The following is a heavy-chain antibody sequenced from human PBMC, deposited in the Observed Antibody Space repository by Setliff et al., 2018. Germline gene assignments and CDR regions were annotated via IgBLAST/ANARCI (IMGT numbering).Heavy chain of an antibody. CDR3: ARDRFYNSWSGTSITAPHDAFDI. J-gene: IGHJ3*02. V-gene: IGHV1-46*03. D-gene: IGHD3-3*01. CDR2: INPSGGLT. CDR1: GYTLTNYY. Sequence: GESLKLSCKSSGYTLTNYYMHWVRQAPGQGLEWMGIINPSGGLTRYAQKFQGKVTMTRDTSTSTVYMEVSSLRSEDTAVYFCARDRFYNSWSGTSITAPHDAFDIWGQGTMVTVSS.